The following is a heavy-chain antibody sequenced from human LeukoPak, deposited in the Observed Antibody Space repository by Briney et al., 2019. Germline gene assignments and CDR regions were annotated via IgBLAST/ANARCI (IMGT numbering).Heavy chain of an antibody. D-gene: IGHD3-10*01. Sequence: ASVKVSCKASGYTFTGYYMHWVRQAPGQGLEWMGWINPNSGGTNYAQKFQGRVTMTRDTSISTAYMEVSRLRSDDTAVYYCASSTMVRGAWFDPWGQGTLVTVSS. CDR2: INPNSGGT. CDR1: GYTFTGYY. J-gene: IGHJ5*02. V-gene: IGHV1-2*02. CDR3: ASSTMVRGAWFDP.